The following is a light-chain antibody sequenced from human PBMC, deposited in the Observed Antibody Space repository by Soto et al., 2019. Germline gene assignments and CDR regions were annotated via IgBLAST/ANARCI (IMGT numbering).Light chain of an antibody. J-gene: IGKJ1*01. V-gene: IGKV3-15*01. Sequence: ILMTQSPATVSVSPGESATLSCRASQNIYYNVAWYQHRPGQAPRLLIYRASTRAPGVPARFSGSGSGTEFTLTISSLQPEYFTVYSWLQYHNLWAFGQGTKVEI. CDR2: RAS. CDR1: QNIYYN. CDR3: LQYHNLWA.